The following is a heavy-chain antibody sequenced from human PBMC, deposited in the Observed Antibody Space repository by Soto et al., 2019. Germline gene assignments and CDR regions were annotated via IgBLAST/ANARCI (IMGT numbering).Heavy chain of an antibody. CDR2: THYSGTT. D-gene: IGHD4-4*01. J-gene: IGHJ4*01. CDR3: ARDANTNYYFDY. CDR1: GASITSYY. V-gene: IGHV4-59*01. Sequence: SETLSLTCAVYGASITSYYWSWIRQPPGKGLEWIGFTHYSGTTSYNPSLKSRVTISVDTSKNQFSLELISVTAADTAVYYCARDANTNYYFDYWGHGTPVTVSS.